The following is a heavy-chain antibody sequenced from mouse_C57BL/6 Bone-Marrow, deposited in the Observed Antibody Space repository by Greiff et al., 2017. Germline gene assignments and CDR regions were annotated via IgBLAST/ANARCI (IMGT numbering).Heavy chain of an antibody. V-gene: IGHV5-12*01. CDR2: ISNGGGST. CDR1: GFTFSDYY. Sequence: EVKLVESGGGLVQPGGSLKLSCAASGFTFSDYYMYWVRQTPEKRLEWVACISNGGGSTYYPDTVKGRFTISRDNAKNTLYLQMSRLKSEDTAMYYCARQGGDDWGQGTTLTVSS. CDR3: ARQGGDD. J-gene: IGHJ2*01.